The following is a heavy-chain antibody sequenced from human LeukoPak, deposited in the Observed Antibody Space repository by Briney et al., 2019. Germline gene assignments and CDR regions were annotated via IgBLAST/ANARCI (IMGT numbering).Heavy chain of an antibody. V-gene: IGHV1-2*02. J-gene: IGHJ4*02. CDR3: ARDRGSSWYVDY. CDR2: INPSSGGT. CDR1: GYSFTSYD. Sequence: GASVTVSCKASGYSFTSYDIHWVRQAPGQGLEWMGWINPSSGGTEYAQKFQGRVTMTGATSISTAYMELSRLRSDDTAVYYCARDRGSSWYVDYWGQGTLVTVSS. D-gene: IGHD6-13*01.